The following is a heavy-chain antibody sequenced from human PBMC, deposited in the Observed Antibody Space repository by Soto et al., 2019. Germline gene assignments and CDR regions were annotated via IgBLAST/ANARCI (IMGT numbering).Heavy chain of an antibody. J-gene: IGHJ4*02. CDR2: INYNWDS. CDR1: GGSISSSDYY. CDR3: AGHQTGHDHFEF. Sequence: TSETLSLTCTVSGGSISSSDYYWDWIRQPPGKGLEWIGTINYNWDSFYSQFLRGRVTMSVDTSSNQFSLKLSSVTAADTAVYYCAGHQTGHDHFEFWGQGXLVTVSS. D-gene: IGHD3-9*01. V-gene: IGHV4-39*01.